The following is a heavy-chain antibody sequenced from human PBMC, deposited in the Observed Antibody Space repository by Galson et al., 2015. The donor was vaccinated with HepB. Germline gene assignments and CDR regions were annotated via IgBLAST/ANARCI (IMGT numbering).Heavy chain of an antibody. CDR3: ASLPLTRGQWLAH. V-gene: IGHV1-3*01. D-gene: IGHD6-19*01. J-gene: IGHJ4*02. CDR1: GYTFTRYA. Sequence: KASGYTFTRYAMHWVRQAPGQRLEWMGWINAGNGNTKYSQKFQGRVTVTRDTSASTAYMELSSLRSEDTAVYYCASLPLTRGQWLAHWGQGTLVTVSS. CDR2: INAGNGNT.